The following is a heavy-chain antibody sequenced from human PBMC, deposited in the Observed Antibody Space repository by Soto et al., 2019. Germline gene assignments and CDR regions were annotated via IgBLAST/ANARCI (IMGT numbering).Heavy chain of an antibody. J-gene: IGHJ6*02. CDR2: VIPIFGTA. CDR1: GGTFSSYA. Sequence: SVKVSCKASGGTFSSYAISWVRQAPGQGLEWMGGVIPIFGTANYAQKFQGRVTITADESTSTAYMELSSLRSEDTAVYYCARDQWDSSGWYRVHYYYGMDVWGQGTTVTVSS. D-gene: IGHD6-19*01. CDR3: ARDQWDSSGWYRVHYYYGMDV. V-gene: IGHV1-69*13.